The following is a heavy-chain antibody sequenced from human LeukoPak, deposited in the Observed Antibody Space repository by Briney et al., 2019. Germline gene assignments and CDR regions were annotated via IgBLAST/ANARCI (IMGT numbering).Heavy chain of an antibody. CDR1: GYTLTELS. V-gene: IGHV1-24*01. CDR3: ASPRERGAYSSSWNKYYFDY. CDR2: FDPEDGET. J-gene: IGHJ4*02. D-gene: IGHD6-13*01. Sequence: ASVKVSCKVSGYTLTELSMHWVRQAPGKGLEWMGGFDPEDGETIYAQKFQGRVTITTDESTSTAYMELSSLRSEDTAVYYCASPRERGAYSSSWNKYYFDYWGQGTLVTVSS.